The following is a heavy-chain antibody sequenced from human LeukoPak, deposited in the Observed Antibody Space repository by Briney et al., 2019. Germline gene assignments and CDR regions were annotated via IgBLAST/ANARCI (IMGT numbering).Heavy chain of an antibody. CDR1: GGSISYYY. V-gene: IGHV4-4*07. CDR2: LYTSGST. Sequence: SKTLSLTCFVTGGSISYYYWSWIRQPAGKGLEWIGRLYTSGSTDYNPSLKSRVTMSVDTSKNQFSLKLRSVTAADTAVYYCARGTVTTLFDYWGQGTLVTVSS. CDR3: ARGTVTTLFDY. J-gene: IGHJ4*02. D-gene: IGHD4-17*01.